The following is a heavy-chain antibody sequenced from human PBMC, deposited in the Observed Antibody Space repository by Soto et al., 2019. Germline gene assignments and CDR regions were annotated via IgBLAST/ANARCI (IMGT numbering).Heavy chain of an antibody. J-gene: IGHJ4*02. V-gene: IGHV4-59*08. CDR3: ARHPPTAPFDY. Sequence: SETLSLTCTVSGGSISNYYWSWIRRPPGKGLEWIAYIYYSGSTDYNPSLNNRATISVDTSKNQISLTLSSVAAADTALYYCARHPPTAPFDYWSQGTLVTVSS. D-gene: IGHD2-21*02. CDR1: GGSISNYY. CDR2: IYYSGST.